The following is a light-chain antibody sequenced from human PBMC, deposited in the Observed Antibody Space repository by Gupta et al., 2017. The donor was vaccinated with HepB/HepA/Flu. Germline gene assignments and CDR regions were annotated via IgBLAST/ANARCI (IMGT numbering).Light chain of an antibody. J-gene: IGLJ3*02. Sequence: QSVLKQPPSVSGAPGQRVTISCTGSSSNIGAGYDVHWYQQLPGTAPKLLIYGNSNRPSGVPDRFSGSKSGTSASLAITGLQAEDEADYYCQSYDSSLSGPRVFGGGTKLTVL. V-gene: IGLV1-40*01. CDR3: QSYDSSLSGPRV. CDR2: GNS. CDR1: SSNIGAGYD.